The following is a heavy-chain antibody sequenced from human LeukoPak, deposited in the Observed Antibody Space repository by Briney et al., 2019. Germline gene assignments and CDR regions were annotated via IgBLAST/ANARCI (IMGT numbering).Heavy chain of an antibody. V-gene: IGHV1-2*02. CDR1: GYTFIDYY. J-gene: IGHJ5*02. CDR3: ARSPGLDTAVVNRP. Sequence: ASVKVSCKASGYTFIDYYIHWVRQAPGQGLEWMGWINPNSGGTNYAQNFQGRVTMARDTSINTAYMELGRLRSDDTAVYYCARSPGLDTAVVNRPWGQGTLITVSS. CDR2: INPNSGGT. D-gene: IGHD5-18*01.